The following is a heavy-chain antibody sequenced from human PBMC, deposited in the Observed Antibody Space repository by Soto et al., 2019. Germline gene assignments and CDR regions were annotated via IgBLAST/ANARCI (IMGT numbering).Heavy chain of an antibody. CDR2: IFPGTSDN. J-gene: IGHJ4*02. CDR1: GYSFTNSW. Sequence: GESLKISCKASGYSFTNSWIGWVRQMPGKGLEWVGIIFPGTSDNRYGPSFQGQVTMSVDRSTDTAYLQRSSLKASDTAVYYCARSAYVVSHFDLWGQGTLVTVSS. D-gene: IGHD2-2*01. V-gene: IGHV5-51*01. CDR3: ARSAYVVSHFDL.